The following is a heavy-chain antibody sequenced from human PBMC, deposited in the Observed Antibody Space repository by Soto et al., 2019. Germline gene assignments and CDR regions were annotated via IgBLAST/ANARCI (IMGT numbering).Heavy chain of an antibody. D-gene: IGHD4-17*01. CDR3: ARDDSDHGNPAYYFDY. J-gene: IGHJ4*02. CDR1: GFTFSSYA. V-gene: IGHV3-30-3*01. CDR2: ISYDGSNK. Sequence: QVQLVESGGGVVQPGRSLRLSCAASGFTFSSYAMHWVRQAPGKGLEWVAVISYDGSNKYYADSVKGRFTISRDNSKNTLYLQMNSLRAEDTAVYYCARDDSDHGNPAYYFDYWGQGTLVTVSS.